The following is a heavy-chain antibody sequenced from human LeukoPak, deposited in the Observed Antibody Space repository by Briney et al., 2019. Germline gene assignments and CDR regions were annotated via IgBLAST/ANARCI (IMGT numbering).Heavy chain of an antibody. J-gene: IGHJ4*02. D-gene: IGHD6-19*01. CDR1: GYSFTSYW. Sequence: GESLKISCKGSGYSFTSYWIGWVRQMPGKGLEWMGIIYPGGSDTRYSPSFQGQVTISADKSISTAYLQWSSLKASDTAMYYCARLSYSSGWYWGGPYYFDYWGQGTLVTVSS. CDR2: IYPGGSDT. CDR3: ARLSYSSGWYWGGPYYFDY. V-gene: IGHV5-51*01.